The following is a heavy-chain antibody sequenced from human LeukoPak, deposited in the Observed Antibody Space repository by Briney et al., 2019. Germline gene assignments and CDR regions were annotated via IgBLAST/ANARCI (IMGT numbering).Heavy chain of an antibody. CDR2: ISWNSGSI. Sequence: GGSLRLSCAASGFTFSSYAMTWVRQAPGKGLEWVSGISWNSGSIGYADSVKGRFTISRDNAKNSLYLQMNSLRAEDTALYYCAKDSRFAGNWNDASWFDLWGQGTLVTVSS. D-gene: IGHD1-1*01. CDR3: AKDSRFAGNWNDASWFDL. CDR1: GFTFSSYA. V-gene: IGHV3-9*01. J-gene: IGHJ5*02.